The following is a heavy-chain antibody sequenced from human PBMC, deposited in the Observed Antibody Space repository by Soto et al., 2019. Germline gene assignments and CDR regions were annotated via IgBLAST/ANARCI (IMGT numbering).Heavy chain of an antibody. CDR3: ARDGGSSYSDY. CDR1: GGTFSSYT. J-gene: IGHJ4*02. Sequence: QVQLVQSGAEVKKPGSSVKVSCKASGGTFSSYTISWVRQAPGQGLEWMGRIIPILGIANYAQKFQGRVTITADKSTSTAYMELRSLRSEDTAVYYCARDGGSSYSDYWGQGTLVTVSS. CDR2: IIPILGIA. V-gene: IGHV1-69*08. D-gene: IGHD2-15*01.